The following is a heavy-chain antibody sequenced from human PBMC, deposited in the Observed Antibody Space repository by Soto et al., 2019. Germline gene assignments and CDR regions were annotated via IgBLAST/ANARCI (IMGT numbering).Heavy chain of an antibody. CDR2: ISGSGGST. D-gene: IGHD3-22*01. V-gene: IGHV3-23*01. Sequence: GGSVRLSCAASGFTFSSYAMSWVRQAPGKGLEWVSAISGSGGSTYYADSVKGRFTISRDNSKNTLYLQMNSLRAEDTAVYYCAKDKKSPYYYDSSGFLIWGQGTMVTVSS. CDR3: AKDKKSPYYYDSSGFLI. CDR1: GFTFSSYA. J-gene: IGHJ3*02.